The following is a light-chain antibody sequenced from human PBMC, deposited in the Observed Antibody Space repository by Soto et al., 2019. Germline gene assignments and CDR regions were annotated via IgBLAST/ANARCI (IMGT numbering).Light chain of an antibody. J-gene: IGKJ1*01. V-gene: IGKV3-15*01. CDR2: GAS. Sequence: EIVMTESPATLSVSQGERATLSCRASQSVSGNLSWYQQKPGQAPRLLFGGASTGATGIPARFSGSGAGAEFTLTSSSLHSEDFAVYYCQQYNNWPRTFGQGTKVDIK. CDR3: QQYNNWPRT. CDR1: QSVSGN.